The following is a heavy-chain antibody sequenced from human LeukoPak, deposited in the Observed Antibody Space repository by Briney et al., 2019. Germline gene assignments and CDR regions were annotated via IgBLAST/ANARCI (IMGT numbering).Heavy chain of an antibody. J-gene: IGHJ5*02. Sequence: SETLFLTCTVSGGSISSGGYYWSWIRQHPGKGLEWLGYIYYSGSTYYNPSLKSRVTISVDTSKNQFSLKLSSVTAADTAVYYCARGGTRQLLFRNWFDPWGQGTLVTVSS. CDR2: IYYSGST. CDR3: ARGGTRQLLFRNWFDP. CDR1: GGSISSGGYY. D-gene: IGHD2-2*01. V-gene: IGHV4-31*03.